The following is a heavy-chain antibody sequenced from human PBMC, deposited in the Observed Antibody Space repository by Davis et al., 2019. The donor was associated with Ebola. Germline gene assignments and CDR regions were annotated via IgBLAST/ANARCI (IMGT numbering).Heavy chain of an antibody. Sequence: SETLSLTCAVYGGSFSGYYWSWIRKPPGKGLEWIGEINHSGSTNYNPSLKSRVTISVDTSKNQFSLKLSSVTAADTAVYYCAKSSSWYNYYYYGMDVWGQGTTVTVSS. CDR2: INHSGST. CDR1: GGSFSGYY. V-gene: IGHV4-34*01. J-gene: IGHJ6*02. D-gene: IGHD6-13*01. CDR3: AKSSSWYNYYYYGMDV.